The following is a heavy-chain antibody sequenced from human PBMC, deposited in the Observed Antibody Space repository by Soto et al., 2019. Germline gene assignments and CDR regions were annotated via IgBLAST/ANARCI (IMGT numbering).Heavy chain of an antibody. J-gene: IGHJ4*02. CDR2: MNPDSGDT. V-gene: IGHV1-8*01. CDR3: ARIRGGTGVHFDG. CDR1: GYTFTNYD. D-gene: IGHD7-27*01. Sequence: GASVKVSCPASGYTFTNYDINWVRQATGQGPEWMGWMNPDSGDTGYVPNFQGRVSMTRSTSISTAYMELSDLRSEDTAVYYCARIRGGTGVHFDGWGQGTQVTV.